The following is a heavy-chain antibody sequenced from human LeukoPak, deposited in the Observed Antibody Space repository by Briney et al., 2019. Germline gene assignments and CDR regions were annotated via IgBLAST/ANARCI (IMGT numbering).Heavy chain of an antibody. CDR1: GYTFTGYY. CDR2: INPNSGGT. CDR3: ASYITSRDGYNS. J-gene: IGHJ5*02. Sequence: ASVKVSCKASGYTFTGYYMHWVRQAPGQGLEWMGWINPNSGGTNYAQKFQGRVTMTRDTSIGTAYMELSRLRSDDTAVYYCASYITSRDGYNSWGQGTLVTVSS. V-gene: IGHV1-2*02. D-gene: IGHD5-24*01.